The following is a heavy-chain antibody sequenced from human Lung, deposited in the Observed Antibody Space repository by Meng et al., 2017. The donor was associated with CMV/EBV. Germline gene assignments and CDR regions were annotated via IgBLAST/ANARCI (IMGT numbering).Heavy chain of an antibody. V-gene: IGHV1-69*10. CDR2: IIPILGIA. D-gene: IGHD6-13*01. CDR3: SRDRGGWQHQLVRYYYGMDV. Sequence: SSXXVSXKASGGTXSSYAISWVRQAPGQGLEWMGGIIPILGIANYAQKFQGRVTITADKSTSTAYMELSSLRSEDTAVYYCSRDRGGWQHQLVRYYYGMDVWXQGTTVTVSS. J-gene: IGHJ6*02. CDR1: GGTXSSYA.